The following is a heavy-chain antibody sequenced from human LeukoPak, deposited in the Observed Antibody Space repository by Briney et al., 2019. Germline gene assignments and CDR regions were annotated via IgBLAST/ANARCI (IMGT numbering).Heavy chain of an antibody. Sequence: GASVKVSCKASGYTFTSYGINWVRQAPGQGPEWMGWISAYNGNTNYAQKLQGRVTMTTDTSTSTAYMELRSLRSDDTAVYYCARILHDTYFDYWGQGTLVTVSS. CDR3: ARILHDTYFDY. CDR1: GYTFTSYG. CDR2: ISAYNGNT. D-gene: IGHD1-1*01. J-gene: IGHJ4*02. V-gene: IGHV1-18*01.